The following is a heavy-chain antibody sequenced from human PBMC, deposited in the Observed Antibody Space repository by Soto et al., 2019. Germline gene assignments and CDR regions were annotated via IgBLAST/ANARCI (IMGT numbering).Heavy chain of an antibody. CDR2: INHSGST. J-gene: IGHJ4*02. CDR3: ARWGSGWYYFDY. D-gene: IGHD6-19*01. Sequence: QVQLQQWGAGLLKPSETLSLTCAVYGGSFSGYYWSWIRQPPGKGLEWIGEINHSGSTNYNPSLKGRVTIPVDTSKNQFSLKLSSVTAADTAVYYCARWGSGWYYFDYWGQGTLVTVSS. V-gene: IGHV4-34*01. CDR1: GGSFSGYY.